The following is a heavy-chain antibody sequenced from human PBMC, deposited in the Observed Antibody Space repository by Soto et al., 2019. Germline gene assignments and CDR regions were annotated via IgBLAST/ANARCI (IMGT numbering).Heavy chain of an antibody. D-gene: IGHD2-15*01. CDR1: GGSIRSSTYY. CDR2: ISSSGST. V-gene: IGHV4-31*02. Sequence: SETLSLTLTVCGGSIRSSTYYWTWIRQHPGKGLEWIGYISSSGSTYYNPSLKSRVTISVDTSKNQFSLKLSSVTAADTAVYYCARDQRAVVVAAKEYNWFDPWGQGTLVTVSS. CDR3: ARDQRAVVVAAKEYNWFDP. J-gene: IGHJ5*02.